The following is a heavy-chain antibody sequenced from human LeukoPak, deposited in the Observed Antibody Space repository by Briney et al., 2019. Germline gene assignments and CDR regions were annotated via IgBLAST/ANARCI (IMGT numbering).Heavy chain of an antibody. D-gene: IGHD5-12*01. CDR1: GDSISSSNW. Sequence: PSGTLSLTCAVSGDSISSSNWWSWVRQPPGKGLEWIGYIYYSGSTYYNPSLKSRVTISVDTSKNQFSLKLSSVTAADTAVYYCARCYDGRGYYYYYMDVWGKGTTVTVSS. V-gene: IGHV4-4*02. CDR3: ARCYDGRGYYYYYMDV. CDR2: IYYSGST. J-gene: IGHJ6*03.